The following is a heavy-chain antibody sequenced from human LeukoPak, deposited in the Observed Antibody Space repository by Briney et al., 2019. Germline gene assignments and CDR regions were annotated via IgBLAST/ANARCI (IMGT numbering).Heavy chain of an antibody. J-gene: IGHJ5*02. V-gene: IGHV3-66*03. CDR3: ARDRAVTQDWVEFDP. CDR2: IRDSGET. D-gene: IGHD4-17*01. Sequence: GGSLRLSCAGSGFSVSMSWVRQAPGKGLEWVSLIRDSGETFYADSVKGRFTISRDNSKNTMYLQMNRLRVEDTAVYFCARDRAVTQDWVEFDPWGQGTLVTVSS. CDR1: GFSVS.